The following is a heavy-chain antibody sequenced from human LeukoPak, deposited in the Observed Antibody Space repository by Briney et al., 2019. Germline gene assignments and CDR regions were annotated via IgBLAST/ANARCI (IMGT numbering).Heavy chain of an antibody. D-gene: IGHD2-15*01. J-gene: IGHJ4*02. V-gene: IGHV1-2*02. CDR3: ASPYCSGGSYGVADY. CDR1: GYTFTGYY. Sequence: GASVKVSCKASGYTFTGYYMHWVRQAPGQGLEWMGWINPNSGGTNYAQKFQGRVTMTRDTSISTAYMELSRLRSDDTAVYYCASPYCSGGSYGVADYWGQGTLVTVSS. CDR2: INPNSGGT.